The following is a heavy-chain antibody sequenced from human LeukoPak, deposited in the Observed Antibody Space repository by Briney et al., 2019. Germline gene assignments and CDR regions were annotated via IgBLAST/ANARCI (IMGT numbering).Heavy chain of an antibody. CDR2: INPNTGDT. V-gene: IGHV1-2*02. CDR3: ARGSGNYWFDP. J-gene: IGHJ5*02. D-gene: IGHD1-26*01. CDR1: GYTFNAYY. Sequence: ASVKVSCKASGYTFNAYYIHWVRQAPGQGLEWMAWINPNTGDTNYAQKFQGRVIMARDTSISTAYMELSRLRSDDTAVYYCARGSGNYWFDPWGQGTLVTVSS.